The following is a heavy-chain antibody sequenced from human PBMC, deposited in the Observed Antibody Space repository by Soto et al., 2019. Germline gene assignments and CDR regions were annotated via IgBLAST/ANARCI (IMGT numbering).Heavy chain of an antibody. J-gene: IGHJ4*02. CDR1: GFTFSSYS. CDR2: ISSSSSYI. Sequence: GGSLRLSXAASGFTFSSYSMNWVRQAPGKGLEWVSSISSSSSYIYYADSVKGRFTISRDNAKNSLYLHMHSLRAQEPAVSDCARGLRLGELAYWGQGTLVT. CDR3: ARGLRLGELAY. V-gene: IGHV3-21*01. D-gene: IGHD3-16*01.